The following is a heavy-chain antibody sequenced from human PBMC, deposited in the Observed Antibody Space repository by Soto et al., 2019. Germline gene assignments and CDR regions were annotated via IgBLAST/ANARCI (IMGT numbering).Heavy chain of an antibody. CDR3: ATDGALGENYYYYGMDV. CDR1: GYTFTSYG. D-gene: IGHD3-16*01. J-gene: IGHJ6*02. Sequence: QVQLVQSGAEVKKPGASVKVSCKASGYTFTSYGISWVRQAPGQGLEWLGWISAYNGNTNYAQKLQGRVTITTDTSTSTADMELRSRRSDDTAVYYCATDGALGENYYYYGMDVWGRGSTVIVAS. V-gene: IGHV1-18*01. CDR2: ISAYNGNT.